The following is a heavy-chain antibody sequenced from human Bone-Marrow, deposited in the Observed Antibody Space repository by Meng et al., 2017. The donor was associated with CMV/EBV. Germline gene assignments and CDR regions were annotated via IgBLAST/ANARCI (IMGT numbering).Heavy chain of an antibody. CDR2: IIPIFGTA. CDR1: GGTFSSYA. V-gene: IGHV1-69*05. Sequence: SVKVSCKASGGTFSSYAISWVRQAPGQGLEWMGGIIPIFGTANYAQKFQGRVTITTDESTSTAYMELRSLRSDDTAVYYCARVSGYCSSTSCPYYYYGMDVWGQGTTVTVSS. D-gene: IGHD2-2*01. J-gene: IGHJ6*02. CDR3: ARVSGYCSSTSCPYYYYGMDV.